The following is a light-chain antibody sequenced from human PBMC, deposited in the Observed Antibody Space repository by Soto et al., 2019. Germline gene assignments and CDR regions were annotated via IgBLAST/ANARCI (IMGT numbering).Light chain of an antibody. CDR3: HQSYITPYT. CDR2: AAS. J-gene: IGKJ2*01. CDR1: QSISSY. V-gene: IGKV1-39*01. Sequence: DIQMTQSPSSLSASVGDRVTITCRASQSISSYLNWYQQKPGKAPKLLIYAASSLQSEVPSRFSGSGSGTDFTLTISSLQPEDFASYYCHQSYITPYTFGQGTNLEIK.